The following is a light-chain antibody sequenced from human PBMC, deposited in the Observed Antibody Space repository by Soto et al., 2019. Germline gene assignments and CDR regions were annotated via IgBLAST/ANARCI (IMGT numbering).Light chain of an antibody. J-gene: IGKJ3*01. CDR2: GAS. CDR1: QAISSH. V-gene: IGKV1-9*01. CDR3: PQLNSYPLT. Sequence: DIQLTQSPSFLSASVGGRVTITCRASQAISSHLAWYRQKPGKAPNLLIYGASTLQSGVPSRFSGSGSGTQFTLTISSLQPEDFATYYCPQLNSYPLTFGPGTTVDIK.